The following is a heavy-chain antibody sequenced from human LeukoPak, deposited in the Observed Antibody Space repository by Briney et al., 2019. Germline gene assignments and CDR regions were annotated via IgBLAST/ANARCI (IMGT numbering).Heavy chain of an antibody. Sequence: ASVKVSCKASGYTFTGCYMHWVRQAPGQGLEWMGWINPNSGGTNYAQKFQGRVTMTRDTSISTAYMELSRLRSDDTAVYYCAREPRRGHWFDPWGQGTLVTVSS. CDR2: INPNSGGT. CDR3: AREPRRGHWFDP. V-gene: IGHV1-2*02. J-gene: IGHJ5*02. CDR1: GYTFTGCY.